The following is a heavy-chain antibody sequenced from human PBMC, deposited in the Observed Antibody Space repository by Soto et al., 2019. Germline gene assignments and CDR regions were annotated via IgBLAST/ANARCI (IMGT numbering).Heavy chain of an antibody. CDR2: IYAGGST. D-gene: IGHD3-3*01. CDR1: GGSMRSYY. V-gene: IGHV4-4*07. CDR3: AGIGEEIYYGMDV. Sequence: QVQLQESGPGLVKPSETLSLTCTVSGGSMRSYYWNWIRQPAGEGLEWIGRIYAGGSTKYNPSLESRVTMFVDVSQNQFSLRLTSVTAADTAVYYCAGIGEEIYYGMDVWGQGTTVTVSS. J-gene: IGHJ6*02.